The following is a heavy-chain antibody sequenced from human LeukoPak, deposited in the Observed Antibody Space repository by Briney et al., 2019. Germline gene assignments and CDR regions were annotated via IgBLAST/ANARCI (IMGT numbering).Heavy chain of an antibody. Sequence: SVKVSCKASGGTFSSYAISWVRQAPGQGLEWMGGIIPIFGTANYAQKFQGGVAITADESTSTAYMELSSLRSEDTAVYYCARASLRATSSFDYWGQGTLVTVSS. CDR1: GGTFSSYA. CDR3: ARASLRATSSFDY. D-gene: IGHD1-26*01. J-gene: IGHJ4*02. V-gene: IGHV1-69*13. CDR2: IIPIFGTA.